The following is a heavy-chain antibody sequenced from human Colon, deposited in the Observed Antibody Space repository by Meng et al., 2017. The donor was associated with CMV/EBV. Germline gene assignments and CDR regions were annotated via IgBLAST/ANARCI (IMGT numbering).Heavy chain of an antibody. D-gene: IGHD1-26*01. CDR1: GYTFSDYH. CDR2: INSNSGAT. Sequence: QWQLVQEGSEVKKPGASVKVSCKTSGYTFSDYHIHWVRQAPGQGLEWMGWINSNSGATDYAQKFQGRFTMTRDTSITTVYMELSSLRSDDTAVYYCARDPSGSRVPFDYWGQGSLVTVSS. CDR3: ARDPSGSRVPFDY. V-gene: IGHV1-2*02. J-gene: IGHJ4*02.